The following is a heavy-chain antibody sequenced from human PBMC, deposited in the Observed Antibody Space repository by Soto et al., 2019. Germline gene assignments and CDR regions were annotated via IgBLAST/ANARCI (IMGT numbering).Heavy chain of an antibody. J-gene: IGHJ2*01. CDR1: GGTFSTYG. D-gene: IGHD4-17*01. Sequence: SVKVSCRASGGTFSTYGISWVRQAPGQGLEWMGGIIPVFGTTNYAQKFQGRVTITADESTSTAYMELSSLRSEDTAVYYCARDGRTMTNWYCDLLGRCNL. CDR2: IIPVFGTT. V-gene: IGHV1-69*13. CDR3: ARDGRTMTNWYCDL.